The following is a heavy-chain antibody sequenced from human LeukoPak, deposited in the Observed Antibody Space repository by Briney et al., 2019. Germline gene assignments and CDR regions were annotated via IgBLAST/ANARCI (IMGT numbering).Heavy chain of an antibody. CDR2: INPSGGST. J-gene: IGHJ4*02. CDR3: ARAYSSGWYFDY. V-gene: IGHV1-46*01. CDR1: GYTFTSYY. D-gene: IGHD6-19*01. Sequence: ASVKASCKASGYTFTSYYMHWVRQAPGQGLEWMGIINPSGGSTSYAQKFQGRVTMTRDTSTSTVYMELSSLRSEDTAVYYCARAYSSGWYFDYWGQGTLVTVSS.